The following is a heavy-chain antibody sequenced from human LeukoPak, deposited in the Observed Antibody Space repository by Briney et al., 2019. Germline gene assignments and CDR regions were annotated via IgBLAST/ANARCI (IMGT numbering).Heavy chain of an antibody. D-gene: IGHD1-1*01. J-gene: IGHJ4*02. CDR1: GFTFSSYA. Sequence: GGSLRLSCAASGFTFSSYAMNWARQAPGKGLEWVSAISGSGASTYYADSVKGRFTISRDNSKNTLYLHMNSLRAEDTAVYYCAKGVGTTSTYYFDYWGQGTLVTVSS. CDR2: ISGSGAST. CDR3: AKGVGTTSTYYFDY. V-gene: IGHV3-23*01.